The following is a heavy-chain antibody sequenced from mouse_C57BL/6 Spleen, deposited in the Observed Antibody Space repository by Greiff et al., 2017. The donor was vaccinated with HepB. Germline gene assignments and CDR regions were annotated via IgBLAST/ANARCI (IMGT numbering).Heavy chain of an antibody. Sequence: EVQLQQSGPELVKPGASVKISCKASGYTFTDYYMNWVKQSHGKSLEWIGDINPNNGGTNYNQKFKGKATLTVDKSSSTAYMELRSLTSADSAVYYCARSPVVDLYYFDYWGQGTTLTVSS. D-gene: IGHD1-1*01. CDR3: ARSPVVDLYYFDY. J-gene: IGHJ2*01. CDR1: GYTFTDYY. V-gene: IGHV1-26*01. CDR2: INPNNGGT.